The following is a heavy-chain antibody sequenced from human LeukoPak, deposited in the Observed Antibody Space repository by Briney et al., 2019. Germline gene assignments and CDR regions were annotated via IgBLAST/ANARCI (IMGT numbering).Heavy chain of an antibody. J-gene: IGHJ4*02. V-gene: IGHV4-59*12. Sequence: PSETLSLTCTVSGGSISSYYWSWIRQPPGKGLEWIGYIYYSGSTNYNPSLKSRVTISVDTSKNQFSLQLNSVTPEDTAVYYCARSGSGSSSWSSFDYWGQGTLVTVSS. CDR3: ARSGSGSSSWSSFDY. D-gene: IGHD6-13*01. CDR1: GGSISSYY. CDR2: IYYSGST.